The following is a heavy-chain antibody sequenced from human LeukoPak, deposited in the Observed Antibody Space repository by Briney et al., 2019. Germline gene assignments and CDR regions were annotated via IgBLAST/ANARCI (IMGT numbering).Heavy chain of an antibody. V-gene: IGHV3-74*01. Sequence: QPGGPLRLSCAASGFTFSTYALTWVRQVPGKGLVWVSLINSDGATSHADSVKGRFTISRDNAKNTLYLQMNSLRAEDTAVYYCARSAADAFDYWGQGTLVTVSS. CDR1: GFTFSTYA. J-gene: IGHJ4*02. CDR2: INSDGAT. CDR3: ARSAADAFDY.